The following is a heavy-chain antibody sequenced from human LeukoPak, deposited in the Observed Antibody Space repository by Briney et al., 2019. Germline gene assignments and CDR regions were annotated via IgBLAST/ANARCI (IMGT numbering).Heavy chain of an antibody. CDR1: GFTFSNYA. CDR2: ISYDATNK. J-gene: IGHJ4*02. V-gene: IGHV3-30*04. CDR3: ARDYASGSYPRIYFDY. D-gene: IGHD3-10*01. Sequence: GGSLRLSCAASGFTFSNYAMHWVRQAPDQGLEWVADISYDATNKYYADSVKGRFTISRDNTKNTLFLQMNSLRAEDTAVYYCARDYASGSYPRIYFDYWGQGTLVTVSS.